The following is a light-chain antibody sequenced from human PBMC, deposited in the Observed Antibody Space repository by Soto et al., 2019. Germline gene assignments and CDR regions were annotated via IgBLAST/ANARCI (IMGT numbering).Light chain of an antibody. CDR1: RSNIGAGYD. V-gene: IGLV1-40*01. CDR3: QSYDSSLSGVL. CDR2: GNS. Sequence: QSVLTQPPSVAGAPGQRVTISCTGSRSNIGAGYDVHWYQQLPGTAPKLLIYGNSNRPSGVPDRFSGSKSGTSASLASTGLQAEDDADYYCQSYDSSLSGVLFGGGTKLTVL. J-gene: IGLJ2*01.